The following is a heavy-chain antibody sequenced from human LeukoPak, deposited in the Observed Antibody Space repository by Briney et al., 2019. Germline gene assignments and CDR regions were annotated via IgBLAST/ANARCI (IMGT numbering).Heavy chain of an antibody. Sequence: GGSLRLSCAASGFTFSSYSMSWARRAPGKGLEWVSSISGNSYHIYYADSVKGRFTISRDNAKSSLYLQMNSLSAEDTAVYYCATDSWLADWGQGTLVTVSS. D-gene: IGHD5-24*01. CDR3: ATDSWLAD. J-gene: IGHJ4*02. CDR2: ISGNSYHI. V-gene: IGHV3-21*06. CDR1: GFTFSSYS.